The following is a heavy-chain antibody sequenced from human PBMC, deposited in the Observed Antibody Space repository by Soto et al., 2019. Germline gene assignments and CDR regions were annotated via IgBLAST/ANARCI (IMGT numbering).Heavy chain of an antibody. CDR1: GGTVSSYA. J-gene: IGHJ4*02. D-gene: IGHD3-9*01. Sequence: QVQLVQSGAEVKKPGSSVKVSCKASGGTVSSYAIIWVRQAPGQGLEWMGGIIPIFGTTNYAQKFQGRVTIPAEDSTSTAYMELSSLRPDATAVYYCARAPPPYYDILTGYLDYWGQGTLVTVSS. CDR3: ARAPPPYYDILTGYLDY. CDR2: IIPIFGTT. V-gene: IGHV1-69*01.